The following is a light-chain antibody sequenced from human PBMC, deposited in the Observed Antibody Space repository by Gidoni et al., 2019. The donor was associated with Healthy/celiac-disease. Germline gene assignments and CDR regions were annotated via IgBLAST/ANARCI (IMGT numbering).Light chain of an antibody. J-gene: IGKJ4*01. CDR3: QQSYSTPLT. V-gene: IGKV1-39*01. Sequence: DIKMTQPPPSLSASVGARVTITCRASQSISSYLNWYQQKPGKAPKLLIYAASSLQSGVPSRFSGSGSGTDFTLTISSLQPEDFATYYCQQSYSTPLTFGGGTKVEIK. CDR2: AAS. CDR1: QSISSY.